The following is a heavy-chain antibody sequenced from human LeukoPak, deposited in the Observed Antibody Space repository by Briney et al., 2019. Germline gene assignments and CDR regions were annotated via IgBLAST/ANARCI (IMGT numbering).Heavy chain of an antibody. CDR1: GYTLTELS. J-gene: IGHJ4*02. Sequence: ASVKVSCKVSGYTLTELSMHWVRQAPGKGLEWMGGFDPEDGETIYAQKFQGRVTMTEDTSTSTAYMELRSLRSDDTAVYYCARDLSVYSGYESAHGIIDYWGQGTLVTVSS. D-gene: IGHD5-12*01. V-gene: IGHV1-24*01. CDR2: FDPEDGET. CDR3: ARDLSVYSGYESAHGIIDY.